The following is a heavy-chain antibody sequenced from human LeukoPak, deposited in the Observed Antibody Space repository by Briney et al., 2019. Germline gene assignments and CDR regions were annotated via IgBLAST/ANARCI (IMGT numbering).Heavy chain of an antibody. Sequence: GASVKVSCKASGGTFSSYAISWVRQAPGQGLEWMGGIIPIFGTANYAQKFQGRVTITADESTSTAYMELSSLRSEDTAVYYCARGLGIAAAGYFDYWGQGTLVTVSS. D-gene: IGHD6-13*01. CDR2: IIPIFGTA. CDR1: GGTFSSYA. J-gene: IGHJ4*02. V-gene: IGHV1-69*13. CDR3: ARGLGIAAAGYFDY.